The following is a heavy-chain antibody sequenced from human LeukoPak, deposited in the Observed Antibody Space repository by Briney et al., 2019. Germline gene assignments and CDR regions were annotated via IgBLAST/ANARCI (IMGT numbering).Heavy chain of an antibody. D-gene: IGHD2-2*02. CDR3: ARDRVGYCSSTSCYTAGWFDP. V-gene: IGHV1-69*13. Sequence: ASVKVSCKASGGTFSSYAISWVRQAPGQGLEWMGGIIPIFGTANYAQKFQGRVTITADESTSTAYMELSSLRSEDTAVYYCARDRVGYCSSTSCYTAGWFDPWGQGTLVTVSS. CDR2: IIPIFGTA. J-gene: IGHJ5*02. CDR1: GGTFSSYA.